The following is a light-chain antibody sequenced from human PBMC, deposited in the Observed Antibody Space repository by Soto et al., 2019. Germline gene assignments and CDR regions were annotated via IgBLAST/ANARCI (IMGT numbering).Light chain of an antibody. J-gene: IGKJ3*01. CDR3: HQPRGFT. V-gene: IGKV3-11*01. Sequence: EIVLTQSPATLSLSPGERATLSCRASQSVSSYLAWYQQKPGQAPRLLIYDASNRATGIPARFSGSGSGTDFTLTISSLEPEDFAVYYCHQPRGFTVGPGTKVDIK. CDR1: QSVSSY. CDR2: DAS.